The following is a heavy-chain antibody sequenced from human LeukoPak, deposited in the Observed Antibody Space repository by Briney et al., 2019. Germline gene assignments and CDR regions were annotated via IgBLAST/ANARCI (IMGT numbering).Heavy chain of an antibody. CDR3: ARTPGPLSYFDS. D-gene: IGHD3-9*01. J-gene: IGHJ4*02. Sequence: SETLSLTCTVSGGSITSYYWSCIRQPPGKGLEWIGYIYYSGNTNYNPSLKSRVTISIDTSKNQFSLNLTSLTAADTAVYYCARTPGPLSYFDSWGQGTLVTVSS. V-gene: IGHV4-59*01. CDR1: GGSITSYY. CDR2: IYYSGNT.